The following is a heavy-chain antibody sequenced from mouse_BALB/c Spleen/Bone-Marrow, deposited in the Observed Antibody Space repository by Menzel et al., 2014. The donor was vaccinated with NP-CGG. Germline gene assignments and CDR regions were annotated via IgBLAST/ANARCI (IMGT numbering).Heavy chain of an antibody. CDR3: ARHAYYDQTEVSFVY. J-gene: IGHJ3*01. Sequence: EVNVVESGGGLVKSGGSLKLSCAASGFSFNSYGMSWARQTPEKRLEWVAAISGGGSYTFYPDSVKGRFTISRDNAKNNLYLQLSSLRSEDTALYYCARHAYYDQTEVSFVYWGQGTLVTASA. V-gene: IGHV5-9-2*01. CDR2: ISGGGSYT. CDR1: GFSFNSYG. D-gene: IGHD2-4*01.